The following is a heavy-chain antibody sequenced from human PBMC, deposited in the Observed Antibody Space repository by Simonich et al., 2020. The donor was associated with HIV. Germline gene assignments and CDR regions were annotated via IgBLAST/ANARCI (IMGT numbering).Heavy chain of an antibody. D-gene: IGHD3-3*01. V-gene: IGHV4-34*01. CDR3: ARLPRSGTTMKAFDI. J-gene: IGHJ3*02. CDR2: IYYTGST. Sequence: QVQLQQWGAGLLKPSETLSLTCAVYGGSFSGYYWSWIRQPPGKGLEWIGSIYYTGSTQYKPSLKSRVTISVDTSKNQFSLKLSSVTAADTAVYYCARLPRSGTTMKAFDIWGQGTMVTVSS. CDR1: GGSFSGYY.